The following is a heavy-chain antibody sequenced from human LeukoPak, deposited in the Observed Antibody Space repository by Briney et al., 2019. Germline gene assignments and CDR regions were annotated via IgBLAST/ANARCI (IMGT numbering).Heavy chain of an antibody. CDR1: GFTFSSYG. D-gene: IGHD6-13*01. V-gene: IGHV3-7*01. Sequence: GGSLRLSCAGSGFTFSSYGMHWVRQAPGKGLEWVANIKQDGSEKYYVDSVKGRFTISRDNAKNSLYLQMNSLRAEDTAVYYCARGSAAGAFPDYWGQGTLVTVSS. CDR3: ARGSAAGAFPDY. J-gene: IGHJ4*02. CDR2: IKQDGSEK.